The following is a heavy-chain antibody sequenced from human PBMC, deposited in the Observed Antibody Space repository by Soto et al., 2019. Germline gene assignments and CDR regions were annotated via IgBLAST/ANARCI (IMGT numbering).Heavy chain of an antibody. CDR3: ARFITTVTNLAFYI. CDR2: IYHSGST. J-gene: IGHJ3*02. D-gene: IGHD4-17*01. CDR1: GGSISSSNW. Sequence: QVQLQESGPGLVKPSGTLSLTCAVSGGSISSSNWWSWVRQPPGKGLEWIGEIYHSGSTNYNPSLTRPITISVDKPKTHVSLKLSSVTAADTAVYYFARFITTVTNLAFYIWGQGTMVTVSS. V-gene: IGHV4-4*02.